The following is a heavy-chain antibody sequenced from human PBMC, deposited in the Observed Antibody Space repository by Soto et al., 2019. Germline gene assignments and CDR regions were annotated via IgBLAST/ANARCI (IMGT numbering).Heavy chain of an antibody. J-gene: IGHJ5*02. Sequence: EVQLVESGGGVVPPGGSLRLSCAASGFTFSGYWMHWVRQAPGKGLMWVSRINGDGRTTNYADSVKGRFTISRENAKNTLYLQMNSQRAEDTAVYYCARAAYGEYWFDPWGQGTLVTVSS. CDR2: INGDGRTT. CDR3: ARAAYGEYWFDP. D-gene: IGHD4-17*01. V-gene: IGHV3-74*01. CDR1: GFTFSGYW.